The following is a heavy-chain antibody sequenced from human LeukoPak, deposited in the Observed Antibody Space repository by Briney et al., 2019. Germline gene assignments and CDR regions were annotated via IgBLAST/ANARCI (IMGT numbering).Heavy chain of an antibody. Sequence: GGSLRLSCAASGFTFSSYAMSWVRQAPGKGLEWVSAISGSGGSTYYADSVKGRFTISRDNSKNTLYLQMNSLRAEDTAVYYCAKDIAVGAATVGYFDYWGQGTLVTVSS. V-gene: IGHV3-23*01. CDR3: AKDIAVGAATVGYFDY. CDR2: ISGSGGST. D-gene: IGHD2-15*01. CDR1: GFTFSSYA. J-gene: IGHJ4*02.